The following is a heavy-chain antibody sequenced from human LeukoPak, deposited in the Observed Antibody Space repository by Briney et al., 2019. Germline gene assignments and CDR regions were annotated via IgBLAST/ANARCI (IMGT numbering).Heavy chain of an antibody. D-gene: IGHD1-14*01. CDR1: GFTLRRYW. CDR2: INSDGSTT. V-gene: IGHV3-74*01. CDR3: ASGPTGFA. J-gene: IGHJ5*02. Sequence: GGSLRLSCVASGFTLRRYWMHWVRQAQGKGMVWVSSINSDGSTTIYADSVKGRFTISRDNSKNTLYLQMNSLRAEDTAVYFCASGPTGFAWGQGTLVTVSS.